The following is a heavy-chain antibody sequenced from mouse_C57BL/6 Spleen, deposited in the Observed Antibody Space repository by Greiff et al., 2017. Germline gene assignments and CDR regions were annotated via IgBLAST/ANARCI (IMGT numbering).Heavy chain of an antibody. CDR1: GYTFTSYW. CDR3: ARTLNYGSSYFDY. D-gene: IGHD1-1*01. Sequence: VQLQQPGAELVRPGSSVKLSCKASGYTFTSYWMDWVKQRPGQGLEWIGNIYPSDSETHYNQKFKDKATLTVDKSSSTAYMQLSSLTSEDSEVYYCARTLNYGSSYFDYWGQGTTLTVSS. J-gene: IGHJ2*01. V-gene: IGHV1-61*01. CDR2: IYPSDSET.